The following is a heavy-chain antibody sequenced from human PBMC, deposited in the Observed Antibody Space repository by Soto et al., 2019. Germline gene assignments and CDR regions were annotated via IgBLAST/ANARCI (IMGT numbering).Heavy chain of an antibody. D-gene: IGHD3-16*01. Sequence: GGSLRLSCAASGFTFNIYGMHWVRQAPDKGLEWVAVIWYDGSNKYYADSVKGRFTISRDNSKNTLYLQMNSLRAEDTAVYYCAREVGGYYYYGMDVWGQGTTVTVSS. CDR1: GFTFNIYG. V-gene: IGHV3-33*08. CDR3: AREVGGYYYYGMDV. CDR2: IWYDGSNK. J-gene: IGHJ6*02.